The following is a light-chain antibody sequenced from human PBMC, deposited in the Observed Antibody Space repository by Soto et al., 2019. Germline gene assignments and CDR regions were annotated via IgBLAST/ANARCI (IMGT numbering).Light chain of an antibody. CDR1: SSDVGGYNY. CDR2: DVS. V-gene: IGLV2-14*03. Sequence: QSALTQPASVSGSPGQSITIFCTGTSSDVGGYNYVSWYQQHPGKAPKLIIYDVSNRPSGVSNRFSGSKSGNTASLTISGLQAEDEADYYCSSYTSSSTLVFGGGTKVTVL. J-gene: IGLJ2*01. CDR3: SSYTSSSTLV.